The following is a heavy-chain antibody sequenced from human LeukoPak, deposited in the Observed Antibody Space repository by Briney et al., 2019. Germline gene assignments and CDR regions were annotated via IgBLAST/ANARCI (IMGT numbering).Heavy chain of an antibody. CDR3: AREGIRTTSYYFDY. Sequence: PGGSLRLSCAASGFTFSSYWMHWVRQAPGKGLVWVSRINTDGSSTSYADSVKGRFTISRDNAKNSLYLQMNSLRAEDTAVYFCAREGIRTTSYYFDYWGQGTLVTVSS. J-gene: IGHJ4*02. D-gene: IGHD3-16*01. CDR2: INTDGSST. V-gene: IGHV3-74*01. CDR1: GFTFSSYW.